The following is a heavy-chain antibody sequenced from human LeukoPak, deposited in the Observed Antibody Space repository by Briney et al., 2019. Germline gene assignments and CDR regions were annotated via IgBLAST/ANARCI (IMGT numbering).Heavy chain of an antibody. Sequence: SETLSLTCTVSGGSISSSSYYWGWIRQPPGKGLEWIGSIYYSGSTYYNPSLKSRVTISVDTSKNQFSLKLSSVTAADTAVYYCAEARWLQFFYWGQGTLVTVSS. J-gene: IGHJ4*02. CDR3: AEARWLQFFY. V-gene: IGHV4-39*01. D-gene: IGHD5-24*01. CDR2: IYYSGST. CDR1: GGSISSSSYY.